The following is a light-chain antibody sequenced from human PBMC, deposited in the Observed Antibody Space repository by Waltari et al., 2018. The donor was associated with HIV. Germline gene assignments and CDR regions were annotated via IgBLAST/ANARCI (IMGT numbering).Light chain of an antibody. V-gene: IGLV2-14*03. CDR3: CSYSSSGTVL. CDR1: SNDVGGFNY. CDR2: DVS. J-gene: IGLJ2*01. Sequence: HSVLTQPASISGALGQWIPISCLGSSNDVGGFNYVSWNQQSPDKAPRLVIYDVSNLPSGVFGRFSGTKSGSAAVLNISGRRPEDEADYYCCSYSSSGTVLFGGGTRLTVL.